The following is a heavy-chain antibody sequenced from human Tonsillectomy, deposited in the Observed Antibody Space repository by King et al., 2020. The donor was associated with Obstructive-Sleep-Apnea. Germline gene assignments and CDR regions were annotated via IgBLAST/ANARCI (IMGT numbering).Heavy chain of an antibody. D-gene: IGHD3-22*01. CDR1: GYSFTSYA. CDR3: AKERRDSSGYSLAFDP. CDR2: INTNTGNP. J-gene: IGHJ5*02. Sequence: QWQLVQSGSELKKPGASVKVSCQASGYSFTSYAMNWVRQAPGQGLEWMGWINTNTGNPTYAPGFTGRFVFSLDTSVSTAYLQISSLKAEDTAVYYCAKERRDSSGYSLAFDPWGQGTLVTVSS. V-gene: IGHV7-4-1*02.